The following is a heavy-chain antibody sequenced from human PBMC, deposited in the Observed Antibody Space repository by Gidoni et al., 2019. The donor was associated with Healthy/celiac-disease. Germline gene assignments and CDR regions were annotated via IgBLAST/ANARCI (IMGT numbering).Heavy chain of an antibody. D-gene: IGHD5-12*01. V-gene: IGHV3-23*01. CDR1: GFTFSSYA. Sequence: EVQLLESGGGLVQHGGSMRLPCAASGFTFSSYAMSWVRQAPGKGLEWVSAISGSGGSTYYADSVKGRFTISRDNSKNTLYLQMNSLRAEDTAVYYCAKDRGDGYRIDAFDIWGQGTMVTVSS. CDR3: AKDRGDGYRIDAFDI. J-gene: IGHJ3*02. CDR2: ISGSGGST.